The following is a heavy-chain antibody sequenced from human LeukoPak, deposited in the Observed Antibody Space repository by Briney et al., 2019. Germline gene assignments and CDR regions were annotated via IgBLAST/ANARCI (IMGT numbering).Heavy chain of an antibody. J-gene: IGHJ6*02. Sequence: GGSLRLSCAASGFTFNSYAMSWVRQAPGRGLEWVSGISISGGSTYYADSVKGRFTISRDNSKSTLFLQMNSLRAEDTAVYYCGRYYVMDVWGQGTSVTVSS. CDR2: ISISGGST. V-gene: IGHV3-23*01. CDR3: GRYYVMDV. CDR1: GFTFNSYA.